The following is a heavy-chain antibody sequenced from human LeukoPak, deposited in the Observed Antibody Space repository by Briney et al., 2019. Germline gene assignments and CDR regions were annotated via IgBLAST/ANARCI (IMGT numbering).Heavy chain of an antibody. CDR3: AKNRGGHNYADAFEI. D-gene: IGHD5-24*01. V-gene: IGHV3-30*02. J-gene: IGHJ3*02. CDR1: GFTFNNYD. Sequence: RGSLRLSCAASGFTFNNYDMHWVRQTPGKGLEWVAFIRYDGGDKYYVDSVKGRFTISRNNSRNTLYLQMNSLTAEDTAVYYCAKNRGGHNYADAFEIWGQGTMVRVYS. CDR2: IRYDGGDK.